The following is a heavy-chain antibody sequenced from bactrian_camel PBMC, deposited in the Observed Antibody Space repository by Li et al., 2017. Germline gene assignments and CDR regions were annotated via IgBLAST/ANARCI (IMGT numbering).Heavy chain of an antibody. CDR1: GYIFISSCG. V-gene: IGHV3S55*01. CDR2: ISGGGNK. J-gene: IGHJ4*01. CDR3: ARHGPLGVPPPRRHIKD. Sequence: HVQLVESGGGSVQAGGSLKLSCAASGYIFISSCGMAWYRQAPGKGLEWVAAISGGGNKYYGDSVKGRFTVSRDNAGNTLYLQLNSVKTEDTALYYCARHGPLGVPPPRRHIKDWGQGTQVTVS. D-gene: IGHD1*01.